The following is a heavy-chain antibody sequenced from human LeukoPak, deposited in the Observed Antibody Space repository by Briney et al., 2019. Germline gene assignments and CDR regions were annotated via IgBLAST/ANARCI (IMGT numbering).Heavy chain of an antibody. CDR1: GYIFSTYL. V-gene: IGHV5-51*01. Sequence: GESLKISCKGSGYIFSTYLIGWVRQEPGKGLEWMGIIYPGDSDTRYSPSFQGQVTISADKSISTAYLQWSSLKASDTAMYYCASRGGENAFDIWGQGTMVTVSS. CDR3: ASRGGENAFDI. CDR2: IYPGDSDT. J-gene: IGHJ3*02. D-gene: IGHD3-3*01.